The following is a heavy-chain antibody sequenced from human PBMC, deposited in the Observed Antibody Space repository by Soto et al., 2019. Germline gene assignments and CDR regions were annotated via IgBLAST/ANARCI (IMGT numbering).Heavy chain of an antibody. D-gene: IGHD6-19*01. CDR3: ARDRGIALPVTLIEIQH. V-gene: IGHV3-21*01. CDR1: GFTFSSYS. CDR2: ISSSSSYI. J-gene: IGHJ1*01. Sequence: LRLSCAASGFTFSSYSMNWVRQAPGQGLEWVSSISSSSSYIYYADSVKGRFTISGDNAKTSPYLQMNSLRAEDTAVYYCARDRGIALPVTLIEIQHWGQGTLVTVSS.